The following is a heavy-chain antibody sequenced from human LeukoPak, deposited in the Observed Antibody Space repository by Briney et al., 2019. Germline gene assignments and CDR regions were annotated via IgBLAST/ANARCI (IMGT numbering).Heavy chain of an antibody. CDR3: ARHLATVTASRQYSYNGMDV. D-gene: IGHD4-17*01. Sequence: GESLKISCKASGYSFTFTKNWIGWVRQVPGKGLEWMGIFYPVDSDTRYNPSFQGQVTISVDKSISTSYLQWSSMKASDTAIYYCARHLATVTASRQYSYNGMDVWGQGTTVTVSS. J-gene: IGHJ6*02. V-gene: IGHV5-51*01. CDR2: FYPVDSDT. CDR1: GYSFTFTKNW.